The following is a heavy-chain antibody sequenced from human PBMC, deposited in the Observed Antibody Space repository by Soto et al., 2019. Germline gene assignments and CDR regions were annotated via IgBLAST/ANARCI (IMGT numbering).Heavy chain of an antibody. D-gene: IGHD5-12*01. CDR2: IYPGDSDT. CDR1: GYSFSNNC. J-gene: IGHJ6*02. Sequence: GESLKVWCKGSGYSFSNNCIGGVRQMPGKGLEWMGIIYPGDSDTRYTPSFQGQVTFSADRSISTAYLQWTSLKASDTAIYYCARLSGSASEYSYGIDVWGQGISVSV. V-gene: IGHV5-51*01. CDR3: ARLSGSASEYSYGIDV.